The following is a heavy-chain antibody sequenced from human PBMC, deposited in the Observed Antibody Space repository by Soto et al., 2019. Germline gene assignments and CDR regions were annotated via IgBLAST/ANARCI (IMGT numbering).Heavy chain of an antibody. Sequence: QVQLVQSGSEVKKPGASVKVSCKASGYSFTSYGFTWVRQAPGQGLEWMGWISAYNGNTDYAQKLQGRVTMTTATPTTTGYMELRGLTSDDTVIYYCARDVARDRQYSASDSGLEFWGQGTLVTVSS. D-gene: IGHD5-12*01. CDR1: GYSFTSYG. V-gene: IGHV1-18*01. CDR3: ARDVARDRQYSASDSGLEF. CDR2: ISAYNGNT. J-gene: IGHJ4*02.